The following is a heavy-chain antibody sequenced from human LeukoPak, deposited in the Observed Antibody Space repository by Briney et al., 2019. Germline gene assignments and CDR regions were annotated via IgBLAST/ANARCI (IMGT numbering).Heavy chain of an antibody. CDR1: GGSISSYSYY. Sequence: SETLSLTCTVSGGSISSYSYYWGWIRQPPGKGLEWIGSMYYNGSTYYNPSLKSRVTISVDTSKNQFSLKLSSVTAADTAVYYCARPPGYSSSWYNHWGQGTLVTVSS. D-gene: IGHD6-13*01. CDR3: ARPPGYSSSWYNH. J-gene: IGHJ4*02. V-gene: IGHV4-39*01. CDR2: MYYNGST.